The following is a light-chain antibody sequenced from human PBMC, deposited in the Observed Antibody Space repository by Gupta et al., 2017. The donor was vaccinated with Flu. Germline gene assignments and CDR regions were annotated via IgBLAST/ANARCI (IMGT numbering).Light chain of an antibody. Sequence: DIQMTQSPSTVPASVGDRVTITCRASQGIGNWLAWYQQKPGKARKLLIYAAIVLDSGVPSRFSGTGSATDFALTISSQQPDDFATYYCQQRDNFPRTFGQGTKVEIK. CDR2: AAI. CDR3: QQRDNFPRT. CDR1: QGIGNW. J-gene: IGKJ1*01. V-gene: IGKV1-12*01.